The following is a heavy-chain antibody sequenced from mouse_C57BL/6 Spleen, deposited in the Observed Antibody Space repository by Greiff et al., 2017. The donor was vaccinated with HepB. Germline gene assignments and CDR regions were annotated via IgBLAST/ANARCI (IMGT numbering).Heavy chain of an antibody. V-gene: IGHV5-4*01. CDR1: GFTFSSYA. CDR3: ARVSDLYYGNHFDV. J-gene: IGHJ1*03. CDR2: ISDGGSYT. Sequence: DVLLVESGGGLVKPGGSLKLSCAASGFTFSSYAMSWVRQTPEKRLEWVATISDGGSYTYYPDNVKGRFTISRDKSKNDLYLQMSHLKSEDTAMSYCARVSDLYYGNHFDVWGTGTTVTVSS. D-gene: IGHD2-1*01.